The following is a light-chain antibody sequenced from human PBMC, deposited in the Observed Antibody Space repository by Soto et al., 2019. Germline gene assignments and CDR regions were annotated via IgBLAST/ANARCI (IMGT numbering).Light chain of an antibody. V-gene: IGKV1-39*01. J-gene: IGKJ1*01. CDR3: QHYNSYSEA. CDR1: HSIGRY. CDR2: TAT. Sequence: VGDRVTITCRASHSIGRYLNWYQQKSGEAPKLLVHTATSLQSGVPSRFGGSGSGTDFTLTISSLQPEDFATDDGQHYNSYSEAFGQGTKVDI.